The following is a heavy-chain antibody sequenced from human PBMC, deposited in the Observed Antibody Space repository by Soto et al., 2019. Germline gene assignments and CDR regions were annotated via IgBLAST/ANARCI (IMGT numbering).Heavy chain of an antibody. CDR1: GFTFSSFS. V-gene: IGHV3-21*02. Sequence: EVQLVESGGGLVKPGGSLRLSCAAPGFTFSSFSMNWVRQAPGKGLEWVASIGGGSRYIYYADSLRGRVTVSRDNAENSLYLQMNGLRADDTAVYYCARGGPYCSGPTCYSFDYWGQGTLVTVSS. CDR2: IGGGSRYI. CDR3: ARGGPYCSGPTCYSFDY. D-gene: IGHD2-15*01. J-gene: IGHJ4*02.